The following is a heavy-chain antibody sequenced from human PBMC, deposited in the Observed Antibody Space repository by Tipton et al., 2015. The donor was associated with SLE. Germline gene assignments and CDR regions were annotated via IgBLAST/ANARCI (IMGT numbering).Heavy chain of an antibody. J-gene: IGHJ4*02. Sequence: SLRLSCAASGFGFSTEWMNWVRQVPGKGLVWVARINSDGSSTRYADSVEGRFTISRDNAKRTVYLQMNSLRAEDTAVYYCARSPVDYWNGYSAWGPGTLVTVSS. CDR2: INSDGSST. CDR3: ARSPVDYWNGYSA. V-gene: IGHV3-74*01. D-gene: IGHD3-3*01. CDR1: GFGFSTEW.